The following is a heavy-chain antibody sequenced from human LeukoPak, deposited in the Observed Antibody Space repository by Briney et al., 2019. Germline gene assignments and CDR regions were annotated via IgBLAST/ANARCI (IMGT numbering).Heavy chain of an antibody. CDR1: GFTVSSNY. V-gene: IGHV3-23*01. CDR2: ISGSGGGT. Sequence: GGSLRLSCAASGFTVSSNYMSWVRQAPGKGLGWVAGISGSGGGTNYADSVKGRFTISRDNPKNTLYLQMNRLRAEDTAVYFCAKRGVVIRVILVGFHKEAYYFDSWAREPWSPSPQ. CDR3: AKRGVVIRVILVGFHKEAYYFDS. D-gene: IGHD3-22*01. J-gene: IGHJ4*02.